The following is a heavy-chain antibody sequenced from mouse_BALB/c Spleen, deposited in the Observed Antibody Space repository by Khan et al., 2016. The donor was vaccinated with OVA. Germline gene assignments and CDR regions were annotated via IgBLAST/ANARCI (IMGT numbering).Heavy chain of an antibody. Sequence: EVKLEESGPDLVKPSQSLSLTCTVTGYSITSGYSWHWIRQFPGNKLEWMGYIYHSGSLNYNPSLKRRFSITRDTSKNLFFLQLNSVTTDDTATYYCARDGNYMDYWGQGTSVTVSA. V-gene: IGHV3-1*02. D-gene: IGHD2-1*01. CDR2: IYHSGSL. CDR1: GYSITSGYS. J-gene: IGHJ4*01. CDR3: ARDGNYMDY.